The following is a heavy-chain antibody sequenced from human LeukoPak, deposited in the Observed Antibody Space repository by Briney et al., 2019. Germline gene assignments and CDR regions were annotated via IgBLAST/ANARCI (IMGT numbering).Heavy chain of an antibody. J-gene: IGHJ3*02. V-gene: IGHV5-51*01. CDR1: GYSFTSHW. Sequence: AGESLKISCKGIGYSFTSHWICWVRQMPGKRLEWMGINYFGDSDTRYSPSFQGQVTLSADKSISTAYLQSSSLKASDTAMYYCARRRAEYNFIAGGVFDIWGQGTMVTVSS. CDR2: NYFGDSDT. CDR3: ARRRAEYNFIAGGVFDI. D-gene: IGHD1-20*01.